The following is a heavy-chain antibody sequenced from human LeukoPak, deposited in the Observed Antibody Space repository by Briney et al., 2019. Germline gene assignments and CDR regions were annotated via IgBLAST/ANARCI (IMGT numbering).Heavy chain of an antibody. V-gene: IGHV1-8*01. Sequence: ASVKVSCEASGYTFTNYDINWVRQATGQGLEWMGWMNPNSGNTGYAQKFQGRVTMTRNTSINTAYMELSSLRSEDTAVYYCARGSRITIFGVVSPAYWGQGTLVTVSS. CDR3: ARGSRITIFGVVSPAY. CDR2: MNPNSGNT. J-gene: IGHJ4*02. D-gene: IGHD3-3*01. CDR1: GYTFTNYD.